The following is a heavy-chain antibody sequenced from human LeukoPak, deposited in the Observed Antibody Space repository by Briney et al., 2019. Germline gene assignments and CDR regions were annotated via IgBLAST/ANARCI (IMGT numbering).Heavy chain of an antibody. J-gene: IGHJ4*02. CDR3: ARAPYYYGHFDY. CDR1: GGSINSYY. CDR2: IYTSGIT. Sequence: SETLSLTCTVSGGSINSYYWSWIRQPAGKGLEWIGRIYTSGITNYNPSLKSRVTMSVDTSKNQFSLKLNSVTAADTAVYYCARAPYYYGHFDYWGQGTLVTVSS. V-gene: IGHV4-4*07. D-gene: IGHD3-10*01.